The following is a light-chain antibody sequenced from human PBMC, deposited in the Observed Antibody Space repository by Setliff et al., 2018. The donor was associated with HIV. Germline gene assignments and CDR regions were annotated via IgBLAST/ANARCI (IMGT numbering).Light chain of an antibody. CDR2: EVI. CDR3: SSFTSSGTYV. V-gene: IGLV2-14*01. CDR1: SSDVGGYNY. J-gene: IGLJ1*01. Sequence: QSALAQPASVSGSPGQSITISCTGASSDVGGYNYVSWYQQHPGKAPKLMIYEVINRPSGVSNRFSASKSGNTAPLTISGLQAEDEADYYCSSFTSSGTYVFGTGTKGTVL.